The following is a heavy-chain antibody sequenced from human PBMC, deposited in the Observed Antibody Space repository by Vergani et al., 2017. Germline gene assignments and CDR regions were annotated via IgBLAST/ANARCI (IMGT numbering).Heavy chain of an antibody. V-gene: IGHV5-51*01. D-gene: IGHD3-22*01. CDR1: GYSFTKYW. CDR3: ARLYGRDSSGSKYFDY. J-gene: IGHJ4*02. Sequence: EVQLVQSGAEVKKPGESLKISCQISGYSFTKYWIGWVRQMPGKGLEWMGIIHPADSDTRFSPSFPDLVTISVEKSISTAYLQRSSLRASDSAMAYCARLYGRDSSGSKYFDYWGQGTLVTVSS. CDR2: IHPADSDT.